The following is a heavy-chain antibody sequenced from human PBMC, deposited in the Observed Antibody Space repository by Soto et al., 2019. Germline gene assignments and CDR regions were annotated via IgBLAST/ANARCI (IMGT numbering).Heavy chain of an antibody. D-gene: IGHD6-19*01. CDR1: GGSVSSGSYY. V-gene: IGHV4-61*01. Sequence: QVQLQESGPGLVKPSETLSLTCTVSGGSVSSGSYYWSWIRQPPGKGLEWIGYIYYSGSTNYNPSLKSRVTTSVGTSKNQFSLKLSSVTAADTAVYYCARGIEGWYQGRYYYGMDVWGQGTTVTVSS. CDR3: ARGIEGWYQGRYYYGMDV. J-gene: IGHJ6*02. CDR2: IYYSGST.